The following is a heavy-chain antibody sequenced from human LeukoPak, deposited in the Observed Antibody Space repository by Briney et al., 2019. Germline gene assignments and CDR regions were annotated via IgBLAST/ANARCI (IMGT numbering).Heavy chain of an antibody. CDR2: IIPILGIA. Sequence: ASVKVSFKASGGTFSSYAISWVRQAPGQGLEWMGRIIPILGIANYAQKFQGRVTITADKSTSTAYMELSSLRSEDTAVYYCARSRPTTANTAMAKYYFDYWGQGTLVTVSS. CDR3: ARSRPTTANTAMAKYYFDY. D-gene: IGHD5-18*01. J-gene: IGHJ4*02. V-gene: IGHV1-69*04. CDR1: GGTFSSYA.